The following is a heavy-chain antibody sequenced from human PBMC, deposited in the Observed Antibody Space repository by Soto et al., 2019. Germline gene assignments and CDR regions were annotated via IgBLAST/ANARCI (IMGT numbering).Heavy chain of an antibody. V-gene: IGHV4-30-2*01. Sequence: PSETLSLTCAVSGGSISSGGYSWSWIRQPPGKGLEWIGYIYHSGSTYYNTSLKSRVTISVDRSKNQFSLKLSSVTAADTAVYYCARGRITIFLNWFDPWGQGTLVTVSS. J-gene: IGHJ5*02. CDR2: IYHSGST. D-gene: IGHD3-9*01. CDR1: GGSISSGGYS. CDR3: ARGRITIFLNWFDP.